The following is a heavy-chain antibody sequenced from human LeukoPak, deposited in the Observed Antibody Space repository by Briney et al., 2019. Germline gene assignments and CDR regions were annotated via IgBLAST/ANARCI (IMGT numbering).Heavy chain of an antibody. J-gene: IGHJ4*02. Sequence: GGSLRLSCAASGFTFSNYGMNWVRQAPGKGLEWISSISGRTTSTYYADSVKGRFIISRDNAKNSLYLQMNSLRAEDTAVYYCAREDGEAFDYWGQGTLVTVSS. V-gene: IGHV3-21*01. CDR1: GFTFSNYG. CDR3: AREDGEAFDY. D-gene: IGHD3-10*01. CDR2: ISGRTTST.